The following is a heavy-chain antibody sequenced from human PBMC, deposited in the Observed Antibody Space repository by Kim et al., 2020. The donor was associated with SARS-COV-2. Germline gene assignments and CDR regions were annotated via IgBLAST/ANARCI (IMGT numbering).Heavy chain of an antibody. J-gene: IGHJ6*02. CDR1: GGSISSSSYY. Sequence: SETLSLTCTVSGGSISSSSYYWGWIRQPPGKGLEWIGSIYYSGSTYYNPSLKSRVTISVDTSKNQFSLKLSSVTAADTAVYYCASNPFGEFPHLWFSTHYYYYYGMDVWGQGTTVTVSS. CDR3: ASNPFGEFPHLWFSTHYYYYYGMDV. D-gene: IGHD3-10*01. V-gene: IGHV4-39*01. CDR2: IYYSGST.